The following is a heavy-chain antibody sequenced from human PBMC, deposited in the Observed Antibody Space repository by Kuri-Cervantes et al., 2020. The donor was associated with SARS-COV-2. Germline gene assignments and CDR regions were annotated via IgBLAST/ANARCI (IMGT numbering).Heavy chain of an antibody. D-gene: IGHD2-2*01. CDR1: GGSISSGDYY. Sequence: GSLRLSCTVSGGSISSGDYYWSWIRQPPGKGLEWIGSIYYSGSTYYNPSLKSRVTISVDTSKNQFPLKLSSVTAADTAVYYCARQEIHSIVVVPAAIDYWGQGTLVTVSS. V-gene: IGHV4-39*01. CDR2: IYYSGST. CDR3: ARQEIHSIVVVPAAIDY. J-gene: IGHJ4*02.